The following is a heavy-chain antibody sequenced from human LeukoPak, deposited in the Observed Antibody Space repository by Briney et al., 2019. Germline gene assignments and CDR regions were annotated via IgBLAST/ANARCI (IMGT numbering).Heavy chain of an antibody. J-gene: IGHJ6*02. V-gene: IGHV1-69*13. CDR2: IIPIFGTA. D-gene: IGHD5-12*01. Sequence: SVKVSCKASGGTFNSYAISWVRQAPGQGLEWMGGIIPIFGTANYAQKFQGRVTITADESTSTAYMELSSLRSEDTAVYYCAREGVATTNFDYYGMDVWGQGTTVTVSS. CDR3: AREGVATTNFDYYGMDV. CDR1: GGTFNSYA.